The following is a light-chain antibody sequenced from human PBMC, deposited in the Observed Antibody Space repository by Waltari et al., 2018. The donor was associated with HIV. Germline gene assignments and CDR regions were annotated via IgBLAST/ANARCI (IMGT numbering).Light chain of an antibody. CDR1: QCVSSY. CDR3: QELFT. Sequence: DIQLTQSPSFVSASVGDRVTITCRASQCVSSYIAWYQQKPGKAPNLLVFDASTLESGVPSRFSGSASGTDFTLTISSLQPEDLATYYCQELFTFGPGTKVEIK. J-gene: IGKJ3*01. V-gene: IGKV1-9*01. CDR2: DAS.